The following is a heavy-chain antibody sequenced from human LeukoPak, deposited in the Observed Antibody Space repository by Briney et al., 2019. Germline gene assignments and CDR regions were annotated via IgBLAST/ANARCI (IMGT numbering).Heavy chain of an antibody. Sequence: GGSLRLSCAASGFTFSSYAMSWVRQAPGKGLEWVSAISGSGGSTYYADSVKGRFTISRDNSKSTLYLQMNSLRAEDTAVYYCARDDYGDPNHDYWGQGTLVTVSS. CDR2: ISGSGGST. CDR1: GFTFSSYA. V-gene: IGHV3-23*01. CDR3: ARDDYGDPNHDY. D-gene: IGHD4-17*01. J-gene: IGHJ4*02.